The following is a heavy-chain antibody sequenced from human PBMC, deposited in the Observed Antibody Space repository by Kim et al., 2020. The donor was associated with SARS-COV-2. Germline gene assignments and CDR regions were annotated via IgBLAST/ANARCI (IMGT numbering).Heavy chain of an antibody. Sequence: YADSGKARSTNARDNATNSLYLQMNSLSAEDTAVYYCARTRDSGWSSFDYWGQGTLVTVSS. J-gene: IGHJ4*02. CDR3: ARTRDSGWSSFDY. D-gene: IGHD6-19*01. V-gene: IGHV3-21*01.